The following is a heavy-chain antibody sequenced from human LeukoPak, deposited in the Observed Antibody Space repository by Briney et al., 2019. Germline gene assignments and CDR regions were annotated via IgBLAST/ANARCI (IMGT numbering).Heavy chain of an antibody. Sequence: SGGSLRLSCAASGFTVSSNYMSWVRQAPGKGLEWVANIKQDGSEKYYVDSVKGRFTISRDNAKNSLYMQMNSLRAEDTAVYYCARLWLAAGDPFDPWGQGTLVTVSS. V-gene: IGHV3-7*01. CDR1: GFTVSSNY. D-gene: IGHD6-13*01. J-gene: IGHJ5*02. CDR3: ARLWLAAGDPFDP. CDR2: IKQDGSEK.